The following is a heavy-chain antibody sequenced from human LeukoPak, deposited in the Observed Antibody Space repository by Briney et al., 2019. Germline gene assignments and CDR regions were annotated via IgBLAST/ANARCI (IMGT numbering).Heavy chain of an antibody. D-gene: IGHD6-13*01. CDR1: GYTFTDYN. J-gene: IGHJ6*03. CDR2: INTNTGNP. CDR3: ARDQSSSWSHYYYMDV. V-gene: IGHV7-4-1*02. Sequence: ASVKVSCKASGYTFTDYNVYWVRQAPGQGLEWMGWINTNTGNPTYAQGFTGRFVFSLDTPVSTAYLQISSLKAEDTAVYYCARDQSSSWSHYYYMDVWGKGTTVTVSS.